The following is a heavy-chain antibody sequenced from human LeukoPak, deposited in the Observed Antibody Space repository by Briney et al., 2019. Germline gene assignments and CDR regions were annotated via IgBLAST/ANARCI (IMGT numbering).Heavy chain of an antibody. CDR2: IIPIFGTA. J-gene: IGHJ4*02. V-gene: IGHV1-69*13. CDR1: RGTFSSYA. D-gene: IGHD5-18*01. Sequence: ASVKVSCTASRGTFSSYAISWVRQAPGQGLEWMGGIIPIFGTANYAQKFQGRVTITADESTSTAYMELSSLRSEDTAVYYCAGEAVQLWFFDYWGQGTLVTVSS. CDR3: AGEAVQLWFFDY.